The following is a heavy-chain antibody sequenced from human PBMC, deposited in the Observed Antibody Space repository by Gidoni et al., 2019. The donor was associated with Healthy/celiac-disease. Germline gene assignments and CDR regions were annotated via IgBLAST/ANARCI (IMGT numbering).Heavy chain of an antibody. V-gene: IGHV4-59*01. CDR1: GGSISSYY. CDR3: ARGAVGANGMDV. Sequence: QVQLQEPRPGLVQPSETLSPPSTVSGGSISSYYWSWIRQPPGKGLEWIGYIYYSGSTNYNPTLKSRVTISVDTSKNQFSLKLSSVTAADTAVYYCARGAVGANGMDVWGQGTTVTVSS. CDR2: IYYSGST. J-gene: IGHJ6*02. D-gene: IGHD1-26*01.